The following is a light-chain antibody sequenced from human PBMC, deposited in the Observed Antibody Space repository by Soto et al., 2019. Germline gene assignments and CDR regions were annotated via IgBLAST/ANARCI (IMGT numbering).Light chain of an antibody. J-gene: IGKJ2*01. CDR3: QQYGSSPPYT. Sequence: EIVLTQSPGTLSLSPGERATLSCRASHSVSSSYLAWYQQKPGQAPRLLIYDAFSRATGIPDRFSGSGSGTDFTLTISRLEPEDIAVYYCQQYGSSPPYTFGQGTKLEIK. CDR1: HSVSSSY. V-gene: IGKV3-20*01. CDR2: DAF.